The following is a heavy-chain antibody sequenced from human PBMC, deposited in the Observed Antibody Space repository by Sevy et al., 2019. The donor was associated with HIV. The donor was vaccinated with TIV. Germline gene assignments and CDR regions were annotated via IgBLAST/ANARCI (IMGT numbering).Heavy chain of an antibody. V-gene: IGHV3-23*01. Sequence: GGSLRLSCAVSGFTFSTYAMSWVRQAPGKGLEWVSAISGSGGSSTYYADSVKGRFTSARDNSKNTLYLQMNSLRAEDTAVYYCATDRDFWRAACYFDYWGQGTLVTVSS. CDR2: ISGSGGSST. D-gene: IGHD3-3*01. J-gene: IGHJ4*02. CDR1: GFTFSTYA. CDR3: ATDRDFWRAACYFDY.